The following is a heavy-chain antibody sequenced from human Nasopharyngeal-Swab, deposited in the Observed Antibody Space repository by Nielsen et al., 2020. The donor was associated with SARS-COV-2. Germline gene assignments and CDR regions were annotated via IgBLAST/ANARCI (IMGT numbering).Heavy chain of an antibody. Sequence: PGKGLEWIGSIYYSGSTYYNPSLKSRVTISVDTSKNQFSLKLSSVTAADTAVYYCAREGLYSSSLAYWGQGTLVTVSS. J-gene: IGHJ4*02. V-gene: IGHV4-39*07. CDR2: IYYSGST. CDR3: AREGLYSSSLAY. D-gene: IGHD6-6*01.